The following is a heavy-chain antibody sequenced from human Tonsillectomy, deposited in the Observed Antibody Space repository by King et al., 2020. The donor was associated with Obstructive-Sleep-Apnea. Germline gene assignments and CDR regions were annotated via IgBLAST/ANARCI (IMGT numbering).Heavy chain of an antibody. Sequence: VQLVESGGGLVKPGGSLRLSCAASGFTFSSYSMNWVRQAPGKGLELGSSISSSSSYIDDADSVKGRFTTSRDNAKNSLYLQMNSLRAEDTAVYYWARDLFAGTEAFDIWGQGTMVTVSS. CDR1: GFTFSSYS. CDR3: ARDLFAGTEAFDI. CDR2: ISSSSSYI. V-gene: IGHV3-21*01. D-gene: IGHD6-13*01. J-gene: IGHJ3*02.